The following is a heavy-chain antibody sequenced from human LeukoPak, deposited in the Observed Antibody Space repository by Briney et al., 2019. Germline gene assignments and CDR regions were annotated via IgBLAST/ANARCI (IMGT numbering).Heavy chain of an antibody. CDR2: IYYSGST. D-gene: IGHD5-12*01. V-gene: IGHV4-34*01. Sequence: SETLPLTCAVYGGSFSGYYWSWIRQPPGKGLEWIGSIYYSGSTYYNPSLKSRVTISADTSKNQFSLKLSSVTAADTAVYYCARHVLTDEYSGYDNFDYWGQGTLVTVSS. CDR1: GGSFSGYY. CDR3: ARHVLTDEYSGYDNFDY. J-gene: IGHJ4*02.